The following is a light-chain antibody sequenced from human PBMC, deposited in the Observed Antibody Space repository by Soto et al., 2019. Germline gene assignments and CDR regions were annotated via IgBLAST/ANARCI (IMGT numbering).Light chain of an antibody. CDR1: SSDVGSYNS. J-gene: IGLJ1*01. CDR3: SSYTSSSTYV. V-gene: IGLV2-14*01. CDR2: DVT. Sequence: QSALTQPASVSGSPGQSITISCTGTSSDVGSYNSVSWHQQHPGQAPKLMIYDVTSRALGIPDRFSASKSGNTASLTISGLQAGDEADYYCSSYTSSSTYVFGTGTKLTVL.